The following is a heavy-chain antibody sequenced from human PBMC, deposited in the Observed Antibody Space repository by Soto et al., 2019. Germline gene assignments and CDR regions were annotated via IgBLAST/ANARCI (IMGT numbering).Heavy chain of an antibody. J-gene: IGHJ6*02. D-gene: IGHD1-7*01. V-gene: IGHV3-74*01. Sequence: GGSLRLSCAASGFTFSSYWMHWVRQAPGKGLVWVSRINSDGSSTSYADSVKGRFTISRDNAKNTLYLQMNSLRAEDTAVYYCARDHSKGDRGTYYYYGMDVWGQGTTVTVSS. CDR3: ARDHSKGDRGTYYYYGMDV. CDR2: INSDGSST. CDR1: GFTFSSYW.